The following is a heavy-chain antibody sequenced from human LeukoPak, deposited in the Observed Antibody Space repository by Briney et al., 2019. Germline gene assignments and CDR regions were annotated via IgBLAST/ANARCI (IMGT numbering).Heavy chain of an antibody. CDR1: GGSISSRSYY. CDR2: IYYSGST. D-gene: IGHD3-9*01. V-gene: IGHV4-39*01. CDR3: ASQNYDILTAYQYYFDY. Sequence: SETLSLTCTVSGGSISSRSYYWGWIRQPPGKGLEWIGSIYYSGSTYYNPSLKSRVTISVDTSKNQISLKLSSVTAADTAVYYCASQNYDILTAYQYYFDYWGQGTLVTVSS. J-gene: IGHJ4*02.